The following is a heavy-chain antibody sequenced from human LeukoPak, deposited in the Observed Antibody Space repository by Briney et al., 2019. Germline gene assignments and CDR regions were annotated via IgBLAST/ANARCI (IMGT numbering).Heavy chain of an antibody. Sequence: GGSLRLSCAASEFTFSNYAMSWVRQAPGKGLEWVSVISGSGGSTYYADSVKGRFTISRDNSKNTLYLQMNSLRAEDTAVYYCAKLGILTGHYYFDYWGQGTLLTVSS. V-gene: IGHV3-23*01. CDR3: AKLGILTGHYYFDY. J-gene: IGHJ4*02. CDR2: ISGSGGST. CDR1: EFTFSNYA. D-gene: IGHD3-9*01.